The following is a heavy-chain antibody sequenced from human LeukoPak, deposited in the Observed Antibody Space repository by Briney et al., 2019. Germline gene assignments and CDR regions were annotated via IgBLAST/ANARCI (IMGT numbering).Heavy chain of an antibody. Sequence: WGALRLSCAASGCTFSSYSMNWVRQAPGKGLDWVSSISSSSRYIYYADSVKGRFTISRDNAKTSLYLQMNSLRAEDTAVYYCARGGDDYVWGSYRYSYFDYWGQGTLVTGSS. D-gene: IGHD3-16*02. CDR2: ISSSSRYI. V-gene: IGHV3-21*01. J-gene: IGHJ4*02. CDR1: GCTFSSYS. CDR3: ARGGDDYVWGSYRYSYFDY.